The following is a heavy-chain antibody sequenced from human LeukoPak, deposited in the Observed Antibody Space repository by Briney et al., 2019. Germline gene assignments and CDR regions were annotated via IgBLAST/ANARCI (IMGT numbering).Heavy chain of an antibody. J-gene: IGHJ4*02. Sequence: GGSLGLSCAASGFTFSAYWMSWVRQAPGKGLEWVANIRQDGSDKYYVDSVKGRFTISGDNAKNSLYLQMNSLRAEDTAVYYCARDGGSAMPFDYWGQGTLVTVSS. D-gene: IGHD2-2*01. CDR2: IRQDGSDK. CDR3: ARDGGSAMPFDY. V-gene: IGHV3-7*01. CDR1: GFTFSAYW.